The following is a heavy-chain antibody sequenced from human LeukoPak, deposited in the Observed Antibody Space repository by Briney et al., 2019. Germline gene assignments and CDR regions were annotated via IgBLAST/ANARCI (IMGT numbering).Heavy chain of an antibody. J-gene: IGHJ4*02. CDR1: GGSVTSGNYY. CDR3: AREPPDY. V-gene: IGHV4-61*02. CDR2: IYTNGGA. Sequence: SETLSLTCTVSGGSVTSGNYYWNWIRQPAGKGLEWIGRIYTNGGASYNPSLRSRVTISIDASKNQFSLKLSSVTAADTAVYYCAREPPDYWGQGTLVTVSS.